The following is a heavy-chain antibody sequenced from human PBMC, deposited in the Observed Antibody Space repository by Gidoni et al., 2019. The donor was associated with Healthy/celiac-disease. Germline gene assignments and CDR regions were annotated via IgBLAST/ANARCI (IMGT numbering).Heavy chain of an antibody. V-gene: IGHV3-23*01. CDR2: ISGSGGST. D-gene: IGHD2-15*01. Sequence: EVQLLESGGGLVQPGGSLRLSCAASGCTLSSYAMSWLRQAPGEGLELVSAISGSGGSTYYADSVNGRFTISRDNSKNTLYLQMNSLRAEDTAVYYCAKEGTGDIVVVVAATPGYYYYGMDVWGQGTTVTVSS. CDR3: AKEGTGDIVVVVAATPGYYYYGMDV. J-gene: IGHJ6*02. CDR1: GCTLSSYA.